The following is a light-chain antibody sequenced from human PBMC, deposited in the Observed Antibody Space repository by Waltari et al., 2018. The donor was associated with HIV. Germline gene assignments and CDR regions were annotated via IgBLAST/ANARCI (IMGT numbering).Light chain of an antibody. J-gene: IGLJ2*01. CDR3: AAWDGSLNGHVV. Sequence: QSVLTQPPSASGTPGQRVTISCSGSSSHIGSNTVNWYQQLPGTAPKLLIYSNNQRPSGVPDRFSVSKSGTSASLAISGLQSEDEADYYCAAWDGSLNGHVVFGGGTKLTVL. CDR1: SSHIGSNT. V-gene: IGLV1-44*01. CDR2: SNN.